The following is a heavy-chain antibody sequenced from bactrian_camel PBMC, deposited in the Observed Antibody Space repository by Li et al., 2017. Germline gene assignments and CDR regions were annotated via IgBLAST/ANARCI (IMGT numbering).Heavy chain of an antibody. CDR3: ATDGYGSSAFQIVGYAY. V-gene: IGHV3S63*01. CDR1: GSTLHASE. Sequence: HVQLVESGGGSARAGEALTLSCTASGSTLHASEMGWYRQARGLDCELVSSISDDGTRYYADSVKGRFTISRDNAKNTVYLQLNSLKTEDMAMYYCATDGYGSSAFQIVGYAYWGQGSQVTVS. D-gene: IGHD6*01. CDR2: ISDDGTR. J-gene: IGHJ4*01.